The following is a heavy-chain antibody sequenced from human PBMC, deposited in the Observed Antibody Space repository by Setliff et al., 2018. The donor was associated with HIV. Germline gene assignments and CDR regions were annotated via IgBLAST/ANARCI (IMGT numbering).Heavy chain of an antibody. J-gene: IGHJ1*01. CDR1: GYTLTELS. CDR2: FDPEDGET. V-gene: IGHV1-24*01. D-gene: IGHD6-13*01. CDR3: ATDPGYSSTWYSESFQH. Sequence: ASVKVSCKISGYTLTELSIHWVRQAPGKGLEWMANFDPEDGETFYAQKFQGRLTMTEDTSTDKAYMELSSLRSDDTAMYYCATDPGYSSTWYSESFQHWGQGTVVTVSS.